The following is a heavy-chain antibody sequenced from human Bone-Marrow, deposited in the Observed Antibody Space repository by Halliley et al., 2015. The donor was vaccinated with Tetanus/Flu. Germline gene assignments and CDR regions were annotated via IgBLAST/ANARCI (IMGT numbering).Heavy chain of an antibody. CDR1: GFTFSTYA. J-gene: IGHJ4*02. D-gene: IGHD1-26*01. V-gene: IGHV3-23*01. CDR3: AKVEGEVGATWGFLDY. CDR2: INGSDHGGGS. Sequence: SLRLSCAASGFTFSTYAMGWVRQAPEKGLEWVSGINGSDHGGGSYYAESVKGRFTISRDNSKNTLYLQMDSLRAEDTALYYCAKVEGEVGATWGFLDYWGRGTLVTVSS.